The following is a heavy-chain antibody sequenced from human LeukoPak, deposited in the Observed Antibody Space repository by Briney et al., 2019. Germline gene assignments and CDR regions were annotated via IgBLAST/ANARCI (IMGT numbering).Heavy chain of an antibody. CDR2: IKQDGNEE. V-gene: IGHV3-7*01. J-gene: IGHJ4*02. Sequence: GGSLRLSCAASGFTFSSYWMSWVRQAPGKGLEWVANIKQDGNEEYYVDSVKGRFTISRGNAKNSLYLQMDSLRAEETAVYYCVRIRDRYCSGGSCYSWNLDYWGQGTLVTVSS. CDR3: VRIRDRYCSGGSCYSWNLDY. CDR1: GFTFSSYW. D-gene: IGHD2-15*01.